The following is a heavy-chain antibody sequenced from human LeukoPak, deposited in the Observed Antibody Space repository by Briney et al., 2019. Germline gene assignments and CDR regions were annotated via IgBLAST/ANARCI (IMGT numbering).Heavy chain of an antibody. Sequence: PLQTLSITCTDSGGSISSYYCSFIRQPAGKGLECIGRIYTSGSTNYNPSLKSRVTMSADTSKNQFSLKLSSVTAADTAVYYCAREGRGYSYAYYYYYGMDVWGQGTTVTVSS. CDR1: GGSISSYY. CDR3: AREGRGYSYAYYYYYGMDV. J-gene: IGHJ6*02. V-gene: IGHV4-4*07. CDR2: IYTSGST. D-gene: IGHD5-18*01.